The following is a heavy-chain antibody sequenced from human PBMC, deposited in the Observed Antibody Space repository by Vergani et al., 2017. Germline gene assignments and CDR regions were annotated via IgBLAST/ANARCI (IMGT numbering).Heavy chain of an antibody. D-gene: IGHD3-10*01. V-gene: IGHV4-38-2*02. J-gene: IGHJ4*02. CDR3: ARDGTMVRGVIPLDY. CDR2: IHNRGKT. CDR1: GYSIGSGFY. Sequence: QVRLEESGPGLVKPSETLSLTCSVSGYSIGSGFYWAWIRQSPGEGLQWLTSIHNRGKTYHNPSLKSRVSVSLDTSKNRFSLNLTSVTATDTAVYYCARDGTMVRGVIPLDYWGQGTLVTVSS.